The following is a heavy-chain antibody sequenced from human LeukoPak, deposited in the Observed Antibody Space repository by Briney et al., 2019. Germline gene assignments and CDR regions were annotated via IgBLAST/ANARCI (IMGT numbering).Heavy chain of an antibody. J-gene: IGHJ4*02. CDR1: GYSFTSYW. CDR2: IYPGDSDT. CDR3: ARWYYDMLTGYWHGYFDY. D-gene: IGHD3-9*01. Sequence: GEALKISFKGSGYSFTSYWIGWVREMRGKGLEWMGIIYPGDSDTRYSPSFQGQVTISADRSTSTAYLQWSSLKASDTAMYYCARWYYDMLTGYWHGYFDYWGQGTLVTVSS. V-gene: IGHV5-51*01.